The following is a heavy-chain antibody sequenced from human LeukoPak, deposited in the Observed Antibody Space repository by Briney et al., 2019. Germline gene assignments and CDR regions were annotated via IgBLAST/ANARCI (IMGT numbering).Heavy chain of an antibody. J-gene: IGHJ4*02. CDR2: INNPSGGST. D-gene: IGHD1-26*01. CDR3: TRELGGSYNDY. CDR1: GYPFTSYY. V-gene: IGHV1-46*01. Sequence: EASVKVSCKASGYPFTSYYIHWVRQAPGQGLEWVGIINNPSGGSTSYGQKFQGRVTMTRDTSTSTVYMELSSLRSEDTAVYYCTRELGGSYNDYWGQGTPVTVSS.